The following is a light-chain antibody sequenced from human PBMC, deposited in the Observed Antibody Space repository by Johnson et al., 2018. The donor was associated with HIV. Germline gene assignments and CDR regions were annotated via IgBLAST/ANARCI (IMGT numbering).Light chain of an antibody. CDR2: DNS. CDR3: GTWDSSLSGYV. Sequence: QSVLTQPPSVSAAPGQKVTISCSGSSSNIGNNFVSWYQHLPGTAPKLLVYDNSKRPSGIPDRFSATKSGTSATLAIPGLPTGDEADYYCGTWDSSLSGYVFGTGTKVTVL. J-gene: IGLJ1*01. V-gene: IGLV1-51*01. CDR1: SSNIGNNF.